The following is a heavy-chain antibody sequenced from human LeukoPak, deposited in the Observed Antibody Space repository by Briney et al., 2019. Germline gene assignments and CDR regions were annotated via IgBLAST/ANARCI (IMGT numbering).Heavy chain of an antibody. Sequence: ETLSLTCTVSGCSISISTYYWGSIRQPPGKGLEWIGCIYYSGSTYYTPSLKSRVTISVDTSKNQFSLKLSSVTAADTAVYYCARGKDYGGNAYYYGMDVWGQGTTVTVSS. D-gene: IGHD4-23*01. V-gene: IGHV4-39*07. CDR3: ARGKDYGGNAYYYGMDV. CDR2: IYYSGST. CDR1: GCSISISTYY. J-gene: IGHJ6*02.